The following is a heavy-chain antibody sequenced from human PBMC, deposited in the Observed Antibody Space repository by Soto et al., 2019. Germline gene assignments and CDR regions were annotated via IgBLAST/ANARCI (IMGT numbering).Heavy chain of an antibody. J-gene: IGHJ4*02. CDR3: SRYRGDGWFSF. V-gene: IGHV3-15*07. D-gene: IGHD6-19*01. Sequence: EVQLVESGGGLVKPGESLKVSCAASGFTFSHAWMNWVRQAPGKGLEWVGSIKNIADGGTIDYTAHVKGRFVISRDDSENTLYLQMNSLKTEDTAVYYFSRYRGDGWFSFWGQGTLVTVSS. CDR1: GFTFSHAW. CDR2: IKNIADGGTI.